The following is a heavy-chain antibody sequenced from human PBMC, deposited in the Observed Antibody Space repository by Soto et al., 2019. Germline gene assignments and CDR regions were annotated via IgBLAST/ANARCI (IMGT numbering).Heavy chain of an antibody. CDR1: GVTITGSA. Sequence: GASVKVSCKASGVTITGSAVQLVRQCRGGRREWIGWIVVGSGNTNYAQKFQERVTITRDMSTSTAYMELSSLRSEDTAVYYRAADLRFSEWFPTWPLGAFDLWAQGTIVTTSS. D-gene: IGHD3-3*01. V-gene: IGHV1-58*01. CDR3: AADLRFSEWFPTWPLGAFDL. J-gene: IGHJ3*01. CDR2: IVVGSGNT.